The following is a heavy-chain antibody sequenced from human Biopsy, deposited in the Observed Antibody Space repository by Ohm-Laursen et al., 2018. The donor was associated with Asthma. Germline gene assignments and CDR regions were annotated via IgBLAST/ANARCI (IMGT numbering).Heavy chain of an antibody. CDR2: IRVFIGNT. V-gene: IGHV1-18*01. Sequence: ASVKVSCNTSGGTFNNSGITWVRQAPGQGLEWVGGIRVFIGNTKVAQKIQGRVTITTDESTSTAYKEVTSLRSEDTAIYYCARCQVGYSSGWSLLLKKIYYSGMDVWGQGNAVTVSS. J-gene: IGHJ6*02. CDR3: ARCQVGYSSGWSLLLKKIYYSGMDV. CDR1: GGTFNNSG. D-gene: IGHD6-19*01.